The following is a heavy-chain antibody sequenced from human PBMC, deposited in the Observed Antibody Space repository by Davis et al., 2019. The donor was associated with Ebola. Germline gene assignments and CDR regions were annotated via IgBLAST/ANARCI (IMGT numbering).Heavy chain of an antibody. V-gene: IGHV1-18*04. CDR3: ARAQFPTTSDH. D-gene: IGHD1-1*01. Sequence: ASVKVSCKASGYTFTNYGITWVRQAPGQGLEWMGWINPHNGNTNYAQNVQGRVTMTTDTSTTTAYMEVGSLRSDDAAVYYCARAQFPTTSDHWGQGTLVTVSS. CDR1: GYTFTNYG. J-gene: IGHJ4*02. CDR2: INPHNGNT.